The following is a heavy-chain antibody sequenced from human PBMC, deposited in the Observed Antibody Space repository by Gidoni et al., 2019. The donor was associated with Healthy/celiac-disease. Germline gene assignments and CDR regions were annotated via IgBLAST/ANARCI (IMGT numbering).Heavy chain of an antibody. D-gene: IGHD6-6*01. V-gene: IGHV3-33*01. CDR1: GVTFSSYG. J-gene: IGHJ3*02. CDR2: IWYDGSNK. CDR3: ARVLARARDAFDI. Sequence: QVQLVESGGGVVQPGRSLRLSCAASGVTFSSYGMHWVRRAPGKGLEWVAVIWYDGSNKYYADSVKGRFTISRDNSKNTLYLQMNSLRAEDTAVYYCARVLARARDAFDIWGQGTMVTVSS.